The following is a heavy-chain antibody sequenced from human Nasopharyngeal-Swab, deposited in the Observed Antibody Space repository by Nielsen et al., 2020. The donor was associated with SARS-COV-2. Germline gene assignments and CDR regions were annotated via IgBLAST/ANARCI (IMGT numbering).Heavy chain of an antibody. CDR2: INHSGST. CDR1: GGSFSGYY. V-gene: IGHV4-34*01. J-gene: IGHJ4*02. Sequence: SETLSLTCAVYGGSFSGYYWSWIRQPPGKGLEWIGEINHSGSTNYNPSLKSRVTISVDTSKNQFSLKLSSVTAADTAVYYCARARRDFGSIFGVVNEFDYWGQGTLVTVSS. D-gene: IGHD3-3*01. CDR3: ARARRDFGSIFGVVNEFDY.